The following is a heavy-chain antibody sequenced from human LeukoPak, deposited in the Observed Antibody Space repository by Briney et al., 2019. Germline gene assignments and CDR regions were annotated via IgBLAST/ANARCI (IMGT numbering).Heavy chain of an antibody. J-gene: IGHJ4*02. CDR1: GYTVSNFG. V-gene: IGHV1-18*01. CDR2: ISGNNDNP. D-gene: IGHD1-26*01. Sequence: ASVKVSCKASGYTVSNFGISWVRQAPGQGHEWMGWISGNNDNPNYGQKFQGRFTVTTDSSTSTAYMELRNLRSDDTAVYYCARDGTSTDDCWGQGTLVTVSS. CDR3: ARDGTSTDDC.